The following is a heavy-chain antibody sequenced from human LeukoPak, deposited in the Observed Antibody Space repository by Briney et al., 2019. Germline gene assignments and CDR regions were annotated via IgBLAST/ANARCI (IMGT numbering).Heavy chain of an antibody. CDR2: ISGSGGST. Sequence: PGGSLRLSCAASGFTFSSYGMSWVRQAPGKGLEWVSAISGSGGSTYYADSVKGRFTISRDNSKNTLYLQMNSLRAEDTAVYYCARAPSIVGALDYWGQGTLVTVSS. CDR3: ARAPSIVGALDY. V-gene: IGHV3-23*01. CDR1: GFTFSSYG. J-gene: IGHJ4*02. D-gene: IGHD1-26*01.